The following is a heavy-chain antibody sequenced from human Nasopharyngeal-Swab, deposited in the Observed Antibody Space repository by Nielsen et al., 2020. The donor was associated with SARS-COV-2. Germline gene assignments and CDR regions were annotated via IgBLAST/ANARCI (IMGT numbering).Heavy chain of an antibody. J-gene: IGHJ6*02. CDR3: ARDTFRITIFGVVRYGMDV. Sequence: ASVKVSCKASGYTFTSYGISWVRQAPGQGLEWMGWISAYNGNTNYTQNLQGRVTMTTDTSTSTAYMELRSLRSDDTAVYYCARDTFRITIFGVVRYGMDVWGQGTTVTVSS. CDR2: ISAYNGNT. V-gene: IGHV1-18*01. CDR1: GYTFTSYG. D-gene: IGHD3-3*01.